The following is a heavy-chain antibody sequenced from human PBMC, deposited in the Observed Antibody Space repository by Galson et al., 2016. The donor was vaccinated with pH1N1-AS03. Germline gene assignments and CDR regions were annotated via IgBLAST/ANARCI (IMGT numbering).Heavy chain of an antibody. CDR2: IIPKFGST. D-gene: IGHD2-15*01. J-gene: IGHJ6*02. CDR1: GDTFSSYA. Sequence: SVKVSCKASGDTFSSYAINWVRQAPGQGLEWMGRIIPKFGSTKYAQKFHDRVTITADESTKTPYMDLSRLKNEDTGMYYCARGIVVIASTLYGMDVWGQGTTVVVSS. CDR3: ARGIVVIASTLYGMDV. V-gene: IGHV1-69*13.